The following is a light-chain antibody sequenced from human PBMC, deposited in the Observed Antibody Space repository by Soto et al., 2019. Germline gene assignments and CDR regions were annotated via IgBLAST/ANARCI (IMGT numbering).Light chain of an antibody. V-gene: IGKV3-20*01. Sequence: EIVLTQSPGTLSLSPGERATLSCRASQSVSSTYLAWYQQKPGQAPRLLIYGASSRATGIPDRFSGSGSGTDCTLTISRLEPEDFAVYYCQHYGSSRWTFGQGTRVDI. CDR3: QHYGSSRWT. CDR2: GAS. J-gene: IGKJ1*01. CDR1: QSVSSTY.